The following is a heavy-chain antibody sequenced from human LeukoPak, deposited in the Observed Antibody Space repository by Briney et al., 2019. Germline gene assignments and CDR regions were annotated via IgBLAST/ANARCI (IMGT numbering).Heavy chain of an antibody. Sequence: SETLSLTCAVYGGSFSGYYWSWIHQPPGKGLEWIGEINHSGSTNYNPSLKSRVTISVDTSKNQFSLKLSSVTAADTAVYYCARGRGRYFDWLRWFDPWGQGTLVTVSS. CDR1: GGSFSGYY. V-gene: IGHV4-34*01. D-gene: IGHD3-9*01. J-gene: IGHJ5*02. CDR3: ARGRGRYFDWLRWFDP. CDR2: INHSGST.